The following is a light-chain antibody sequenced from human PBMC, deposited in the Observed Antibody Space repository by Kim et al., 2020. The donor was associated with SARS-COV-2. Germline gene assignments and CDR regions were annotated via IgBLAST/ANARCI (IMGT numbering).Light chain of an antibody. CDR3: LTWGPGIRV. Sequence: QLVLTQSPSASASLGTSVKLTCTLRSEYKTYSIAWHQQLPEKGPRYLMNVDSDGSHTRGDGIPDRFSGSSSGAERYLTISSLQPEDEADYYCLTWGPGIRVFGGGTQLTVL. CDR2: VDSDGSH. V-gene: IGLV4-69*01. J-gene: IGLJ2*01. CDR1: SEYKTYS.